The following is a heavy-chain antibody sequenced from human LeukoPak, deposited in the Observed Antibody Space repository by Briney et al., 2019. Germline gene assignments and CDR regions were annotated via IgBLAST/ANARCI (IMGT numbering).Heavy chain of an antibody. V-gene: IGHV3-30*18. J-gene: IGHJ4*02. CDR3: AKQMAVDYFDY. CDR2: ISYDGKNE. D-gene: IGHD5-24*01. CDR1: GFTFSNFG. Sequence: GRSLRLSCAASGFTFSNFGMHWVRQAPGKGLEWVAVISYDGKNEYYADSVKGRFTISRDNAKNTLYLQMNSLRAEDTAVYYCAKQMAVDYFDYWGQGTPVTVSS.